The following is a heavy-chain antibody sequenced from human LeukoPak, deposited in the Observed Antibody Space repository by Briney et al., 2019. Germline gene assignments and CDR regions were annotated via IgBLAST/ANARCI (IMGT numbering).Heavy chain of an antibody. CDR3: AKDPTHYRVWDYYETIGLSY. Sequence: PGGSLRLSCVASGFTFSSYGMHWVRQAPGKGLEWVTFIRYDGSNKYYADSVKGRFTISRDNSKNTLNLHMNSLRAEDTAVYYCAKDPTHYRVWDYYETIGLSYWGQGTLVTVSS. CDR1: GFTFSSYG. V-gene: IGHV3-30*02. D-gene: IGHD3-22*01. J-gene: IGHJ4*02. CDR2: IRYDGSNK.